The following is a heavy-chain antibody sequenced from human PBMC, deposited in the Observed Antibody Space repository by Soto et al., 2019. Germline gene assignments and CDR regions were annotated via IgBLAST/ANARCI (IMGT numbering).Heavy chain of an antibody. J-gene: IGHJ4*02. D-gene: IGHD1-26*01. V-gene: IGHV3-33*01. CDR3: ARGNGIVGGTTYFDY. Sequence: GGSLRLSCAASGFTFSSHGIHWVRQAPGKGLEWVAGIWYEGINKYYAESVKGRFTISRDNSKNTVYLQMNSLRVGDTAVYYCARGNGIVGGTTYFDYWGQGALVTVSS. CDR1: GFTFSSHG. CDR2: IWYEGINK.